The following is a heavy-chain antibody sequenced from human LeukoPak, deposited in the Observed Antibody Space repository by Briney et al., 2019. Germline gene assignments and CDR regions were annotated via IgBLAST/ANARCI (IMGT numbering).Heavy chain of an antibody. V-gene: IGHV1-2*02. D-gene: IGHD6-6*01. CDR2: INPNSGGT. CDR3: ARAEHSRADSYYYYYYMDV. J-gene: IGHJ6*03. Sequence: ASLKVSCKASGYTFTRYYMHWVRHAPGQGLEWMGWINPNSGGTNYAQKFQGRVTMTRDTSISTAYMELRRLRSDGTAVYYCARAEHSRADSYYYYYYMDVWGKGATVTVSS. CDR1: GYTFTRYY.